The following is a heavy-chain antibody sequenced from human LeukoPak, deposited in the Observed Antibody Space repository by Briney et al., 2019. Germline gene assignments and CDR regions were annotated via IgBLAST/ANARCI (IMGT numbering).Heavy chain of an antibody. J-gene: IGHJ3*01. V-gene: IGHV4-4*07. CDR1: GVSISSYY. Sequence: SETLSLTCTVSGVSISSYYWNWIRQPAGKGLEWIGGIYTSGSTNSNPSLKSRVTMSVDTSKNQFSLKLIAVTAADTAVYYCARGSSDAFDLWGQGTMVTVSS. CDR3: ARGSSDAFDL. CDR2: IYTSGST.